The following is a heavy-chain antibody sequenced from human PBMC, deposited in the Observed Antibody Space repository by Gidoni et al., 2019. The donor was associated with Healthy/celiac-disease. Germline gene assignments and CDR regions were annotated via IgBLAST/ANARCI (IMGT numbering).Heavy chain of an antibody. D-gene: IGHD6-19*01. J-gene: IGHJ5*02. V-gene: IGHV3-30*18. CDR2: ISYDGSNK. CDR3: AKAGPPLAVAGTLRRSWFDP. CDR1: GFTFSSYG. Sequence: QVQLVESGGGVVQPGRSLRLSCAASGFTFSSYGMQWVRQAPGKGLEWVAVISYDGSNKYYADSVKGRFTISRDNSKNTLYLQMNSLRAEDTAVYYCAKAGPPLAVAGTLRRSWFDPWGQGTLVTVSS.